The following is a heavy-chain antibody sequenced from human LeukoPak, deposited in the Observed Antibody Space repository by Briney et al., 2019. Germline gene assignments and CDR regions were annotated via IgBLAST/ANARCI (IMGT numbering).Heavy chain of an antibody. CDR1: GGSFSGCY. CDR2: INHSGST. CDR3: ARGQVRDY. V-gene: IGHV4-34*01. J-gene: IGHJ4*02. Sequence: SETLSLTCAVYGGSFSGCYWSWIRQPPGKGLEWIGEINHSGSTNYNPSLKSRVTISVDTSKNQFSLKLSSVTAADTAVYYCARGQVRDYWGQGTLVTVSS. D-gene: IGHD3-10*01.